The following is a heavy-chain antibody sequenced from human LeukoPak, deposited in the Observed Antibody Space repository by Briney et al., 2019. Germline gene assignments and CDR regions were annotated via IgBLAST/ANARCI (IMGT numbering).Heavy chain of an antibody. CDR2: IYYSGST. D-gene: IGHD3-10*01. J-gene: IGHJ6*02. CDR1: RGSISSYY. CDR3: ARVGTMVRGTRYGMDV. Sequence: SETLSLTCTVSRGSISSYYWSWIRQPPGKGLDWIGYIYYSGSTNYNPSLKSRVTISVDTSKNQFSLKLSSVTAADTAVYYCARVGTMVRGTRYGMDVWGQGTTVTVSS. V-gene: IGHV4-59*01.